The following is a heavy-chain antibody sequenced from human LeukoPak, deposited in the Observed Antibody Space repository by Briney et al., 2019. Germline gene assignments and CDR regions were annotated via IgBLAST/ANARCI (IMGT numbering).Heavy chain of an antibody. CDR2: ISSTSSYI. CDR3: ARVPGRRELDY. CDR1: GFTFCSYG. Sequence: GGSLRLSCAASGFTFCSYGMNWVRQAPGKGLEWVSSISSTSSYIYYADSLKSRFTISRDNAKNSLYLQMNSLRAEDTAVYYCARVPGRRELDYWGQGTLVTVSS. J-gene: IGHJ4*02. V-gene: IGHV3-21*01.